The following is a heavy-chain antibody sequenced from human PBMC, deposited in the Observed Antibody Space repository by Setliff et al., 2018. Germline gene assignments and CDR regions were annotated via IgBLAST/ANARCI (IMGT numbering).Heavy chain of an antibody. CDR2: ISYDGSNK. V-gene: IGHV3-30*03. J-gene: IGHJ4*02. CDR3: TISPLLNYYDSSGVIDY. CDR1: GFTFSSYG. Sequence: GGSLRLSCAASGFTFSSYGMHWVRQAPGKGLEWVAVISYDGSNKYYADSVKGRFTISRDNSKNTLYLQMNSLRAEDTAVYYCTISPLLNYYDSSGVIDYWGQGTLVTVSS. D-gene: IGHD3-22*01.